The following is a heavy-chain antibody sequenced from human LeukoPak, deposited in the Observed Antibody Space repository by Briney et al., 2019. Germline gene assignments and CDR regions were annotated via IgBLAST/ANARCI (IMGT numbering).Heavy chain of an antibody. CDR3: ARDSHGGTYLHFDY. Sequence: ASVKVSCKASGYTCTSYDINWVRQATGQGLEWMGWMNPNSGNTGYAQKFQGRVTMTRNTSISTAYMELSSLRSEDTAVYYCARDSHGGTYLHFDYWGQGTLVTVSS. CDR1: GYTCTSYD. J-gene: IGHJ4*02. CDR2: MNPNSGNT. D-gene: IGHD1-26*01. V-gene: IGHV1-8*01.